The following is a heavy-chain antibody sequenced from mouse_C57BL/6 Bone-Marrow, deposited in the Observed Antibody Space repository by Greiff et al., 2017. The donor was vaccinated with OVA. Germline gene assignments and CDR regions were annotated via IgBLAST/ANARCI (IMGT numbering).Heavy chain of an antibody. J-gene: IGHJ4*01. CDR2: IYPRSGNT. V-gene: IGHV1-81*01. CDR1: GYTFTSYG. CDR3: ARWGTAQATHAMDY. D-gene: IGHD3-2*02. Sequence: VKLMESGAELARPGASVKLSCKASGYTFTSYGISWVKQRTGQGLEWIGEIYPRSGNTYYNEKFKGKATLTADKSSSTAYMELRSLTSEDSAVYFCARWGTAQATHAMDYWGQGTSVTVSS.